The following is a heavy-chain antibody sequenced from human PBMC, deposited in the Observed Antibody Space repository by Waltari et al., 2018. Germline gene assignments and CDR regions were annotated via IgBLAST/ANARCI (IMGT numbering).Heavy chain of an antibody. D-gene: IGHD3-16*01. CDR2: ISWNSGST. CDR1: GFTFDDYA. V-gene: IGHV3-9*01. J-gene: IGHJ4*02. CDR3: AKRFGGAIDY. Sequence: EVQLVESGGGLVQPGRSLRLSCAASGFTFDDYAMHWVRQAPGKGLEWVSGISWNSGSTYYADSVKGRFTISRDNSKNTLYLQMNSLRAEDTAVYYCAKRFGGAIDYWGQGTLVTVSS.